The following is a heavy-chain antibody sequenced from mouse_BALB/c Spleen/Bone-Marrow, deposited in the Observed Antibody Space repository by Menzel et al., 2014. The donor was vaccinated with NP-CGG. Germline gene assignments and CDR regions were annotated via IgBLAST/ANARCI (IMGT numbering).Heavy chain of an antibody. V-gene: IGHV1-9*01. CDR2: ILPGSYST. Sequence: LVESGAELMRPGASVKISCKATGYTFRNYWIEWVKQRPGHGLEWIEEILPGSYSTNYNEKLKGKATSTADTSSNTAYMQLSSLTSEDSAVYYYARRGGYPWFAYWGQGTLVTVSA. J-gene: IGHJ3*01. D-gene: IGHD2-2*01. CDR3: ARRGGYPWFAY. CDR1: GYTFRNYW.